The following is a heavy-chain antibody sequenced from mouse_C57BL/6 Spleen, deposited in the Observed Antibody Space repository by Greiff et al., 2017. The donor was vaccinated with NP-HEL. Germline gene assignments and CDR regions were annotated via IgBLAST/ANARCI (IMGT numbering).Heavy chain of an antibody. D-gene: IGHD1-1*01. V-gene: IGHV1-18*01. CDR3: ARSHYYGVATGFAY. CDR2: INPNNGGT. CDR1: GYTFTDYN. Sequence: VQLKQSGPELVKPGASVKIPCKASGYTFTDYNMDWVKQSHGKSLEWIGDINPNNGGTIYNQKFKGKATLTVDKSSSTAYMELRSLTSEDTAVYYCARSHYYGVATGFAYWGQGTLVTVSA. J-gene: IGHJ3*01.